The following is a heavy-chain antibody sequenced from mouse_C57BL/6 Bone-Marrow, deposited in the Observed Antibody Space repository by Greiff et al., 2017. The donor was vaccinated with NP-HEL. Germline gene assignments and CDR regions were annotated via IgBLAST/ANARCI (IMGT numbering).Heavy chain of an antibody. J-gene: IGHJ1*03. V-gene: IGHV2-2*01. D-gene: IGHD1-1*01. Sequence: QVQLQQSGPGLVQPSQSLSITCTVSGFSLTSYGVHWVRQSPGKGLEWLGVIWRGGGTDYNAAFLSNLSISTNNTKSQVFFKMNSLQAVDTAINYCASYSYGSSFYWYFDVWGTGTTVTVSS. CDR2: IWRGGGT. CDR1: GFSLTSYG. CDR3: ASYSYGSSFYWYFDV.